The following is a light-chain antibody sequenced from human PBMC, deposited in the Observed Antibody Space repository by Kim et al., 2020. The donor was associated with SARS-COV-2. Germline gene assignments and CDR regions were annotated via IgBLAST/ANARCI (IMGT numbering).Light chain of an antibody. CDR3: QQSYSTLLT. J-gene: IGKJ4*01. CDR1: QSSSSL. V-gene: IGKV1-39*01. CDR2: AAS. Sequence: APEGYRTTITFRARQSSSSLLNWYQQRPGKAPKLLIYAASSLQSRVPSRFSGSGSDTELTLPISSLQPEYFTTYYCQQSYSTLLTFGGGTKVYIK.